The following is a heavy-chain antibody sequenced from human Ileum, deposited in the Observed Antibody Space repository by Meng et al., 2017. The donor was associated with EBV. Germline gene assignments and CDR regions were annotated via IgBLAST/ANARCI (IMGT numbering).Heavy chain of an antibody. D-gene: IGHD3-16*01. Sequence: QITLRESGPTLVKPTQTLTLTCAFSGFSLSTSRVGVGWIRQPPGKGLEWLALIYWDDDKRYSPTLKNRLAITKDTSRNQVVLTLTNVDPVDTATYYCAHKPSGEDLFDYWGQGTLVTVSS. J-gene: IGHJ4*02. CDR3: AHKPSGEDLFDY. CDR1: GFSLSTSRVG. V-gene: IGHV2-5*02. CDR2: IYWDDDK.